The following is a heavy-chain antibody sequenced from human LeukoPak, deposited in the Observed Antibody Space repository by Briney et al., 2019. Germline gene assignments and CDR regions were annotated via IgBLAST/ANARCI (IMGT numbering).Heavy chain of an antibody. J-gene: IGHJ5*01. D-gene: IGHD1-26*01. CDR1: RYTFTGYY. CDR3: ARASGSYWWFDS. Sequence: EASVKVSCKASRYTFTGYYMHWVRQAPGQGLEWMGWINPKSGDTNYAQKFQDRVTMTRDTSISTVYMELSRLRSDDTAVYYCARASGSYWWFDSWGQGTLVTVSS. CDR2: INPKSGDT. V-gene: IGHV1-2*02.